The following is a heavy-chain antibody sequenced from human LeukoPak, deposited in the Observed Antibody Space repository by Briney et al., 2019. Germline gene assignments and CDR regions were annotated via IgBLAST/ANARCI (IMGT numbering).Heavy chain of an antibody. CDR1: GYTLTELS. CDR2: FDPENGET. V-gene: IGHV1-24*01. J-gene: IGHJ5*02. Sequence: ASVKVSCKVSGYTLTELSMHWVRQAPGKGLGWMGGFDPENGETIYAQKFQGRVTMTEDTSTDTAYMELSSLRSEDTAVYYCATVLPVLRFLEWSPGRFDPWGQGTLVTVSS. CDR3: ATVLPVLRFLEWSPGRFDP. D-gene: IGHD3-3*01.